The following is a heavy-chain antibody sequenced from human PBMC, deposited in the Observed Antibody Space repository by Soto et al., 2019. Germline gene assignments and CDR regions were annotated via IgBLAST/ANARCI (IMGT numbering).Heavy chain of an antibody. J-gene: IGHJ6*02. Sequence: SETLSLACTVSSGSISSGDYYWSWVRQPPGKGLELIGYIYYSGSTYYNPSLKSRVTISVDTSKNQFSLKLSSVTAADTAVYYCARNQPYYDFWSGYYERYYYYGMEVWGQGNTVT. CDR3: ARNQPYYDFWSGYYERYYYYGMEV. D-gene: IGHD3-3*01. CDR1: SGSISSGDYY. V-gene: IGHV4-30-4*01. CDR2: IYYSGST.